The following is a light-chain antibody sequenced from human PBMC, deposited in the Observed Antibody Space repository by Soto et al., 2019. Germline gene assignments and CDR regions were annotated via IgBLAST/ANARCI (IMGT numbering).Light chain of an antibody. Sequence: IVLTQSPGTLSLSPGERATLSCRASQRVSSSHLAWYQQKPGQAPRLLIHTAFSRATGIPDRFSGSWSGTDFILTISRLEPADSAVYYCQQYNSSPGLTFGGGTRVEI. CDR2: TAF. CDR1: QRVSSSH. CDR3: QQYNSSPGLT. V-gene: IGKV3-20*01. J-gene: IGKJ4*01.